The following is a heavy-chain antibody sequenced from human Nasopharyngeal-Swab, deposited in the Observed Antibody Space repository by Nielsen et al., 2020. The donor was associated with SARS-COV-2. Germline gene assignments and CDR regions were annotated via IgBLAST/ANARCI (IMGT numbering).Heavy chain of an antibody. D-gene: IGHD1-7*01. Sequence: ASVKASCKASGYTFTSYDINWVRQATGQGLEWMGWMNPNSGNTGYAQKFQGRVTITRNTSISTAYMELSSLRSEDTAVYYCARVSAGTSKRDAFDIWGQGTMVTVSS. CDR2: MNPNSGNT. J-gene: IGHJ3*02. CDR3: ARVSAGTSKRDAFDI. V-gene: IGHV1-8*03. CDR1: GYTFTSYD.